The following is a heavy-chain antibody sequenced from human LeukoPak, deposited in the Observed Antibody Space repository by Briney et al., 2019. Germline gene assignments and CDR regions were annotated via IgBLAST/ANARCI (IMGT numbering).Heavy chain of an antibody. D-gene: IGHD4-11*01. J-gene: IGHJ4*02. V-gene: IGHV6-1*01. CDR1: GDSVSSNSAA. CDR3: ARVLLMGLQYDY. CDR2: TYYRSKWYN. Sequence: SQTLSLTCAISGDSVSSNSAAWNWIRQSPSRGLEWLGMTYYRSKWYNDYAVSVESRITINLDTSKNQFSLQLRSVTPEDTAVYYCARVLLMGLQYDYWGQGTLVTVSS.